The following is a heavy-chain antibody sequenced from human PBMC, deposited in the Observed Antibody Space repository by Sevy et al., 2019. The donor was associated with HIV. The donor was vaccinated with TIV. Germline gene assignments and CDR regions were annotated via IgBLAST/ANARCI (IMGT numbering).Heavy chain of an antibody. V-gene: IGHV3-48*01. Sequence: GGSLRLSCAASGFTFSSYSMNWVRQAPGKGLEWVSYISSSSGTIYYADSVKGRCTISRDNAKNSLYLQMNSLRAEDTAVYYCARAPFRDIVVVPAAGRYYYYGMDVWGQGTTVTVSS. CDR3: ARAPFRDIVVVPAAGRYYYYGMDV. J-gene: IGHJ6*02. CDR2: ISSSSGTI. D-gene: IGHD2-2*01. CDR1: GFTFSSYS.